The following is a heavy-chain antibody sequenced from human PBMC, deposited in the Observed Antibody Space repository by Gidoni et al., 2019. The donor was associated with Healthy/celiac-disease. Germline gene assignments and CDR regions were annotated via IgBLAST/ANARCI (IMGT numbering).Heavy chain of an antibody. D-gene: IGHD3-22*01. CDR1: GFTFSSYW. Sequence: EVQLVESGGGLVQPGGSLRLSCAASGFTFSSYWMSWVRQAPGKGREWVANIKQDGSEKYYVDSVKGRFTISRDNAKNSLYLQMNSLRAEDTAVYYCARENADYYDSSGYYFYYYGMDVWGQGTTVTVSS. V-gene: IGHV3-7*01. J-gene: IGHJ6*02. CDR3: ARENADYYDSSGYYFYYYGMDV. CDR2: IKQDGSEK.